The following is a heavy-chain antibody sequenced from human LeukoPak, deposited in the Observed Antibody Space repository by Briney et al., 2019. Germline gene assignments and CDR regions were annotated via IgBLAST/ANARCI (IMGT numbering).Heavy chain of an antibody. V-gene: IGHV4-34*01. CDR1: GGSFSGYY. J-gene: IGHJ2*01. CDR3: ASRKVNLYFDL. CDR2: INHSGST. Sequence: SETLSLTCAVYGGSFSGYYWSWIRQPPGKGLEWIGEINHSGSTNYNPSLKSRVTISVDTSKNQFSLKLSSVTAADTAVYYCASRKVNLYFDLWGRGTLVTVSS. D-gene: IGHD1-14*01.